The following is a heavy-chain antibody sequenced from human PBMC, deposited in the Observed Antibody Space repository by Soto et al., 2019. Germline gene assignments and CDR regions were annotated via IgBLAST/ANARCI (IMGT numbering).Heavy chain of an antibody. Sequence: PSETLSLTCTVSGGSISSYYWSWIRQPPGKGLEWIGYIYYSGSTNYNPSLKSRVTISVDTSKNQFSLKLSSVTAADTAVYYCARSRPIAAAYYYYYMDVWGKGTTVTVSS. D-gene: IGHD6-6*01. J-gene: IGHJ6*03. CDR3: ARSRPIAAAYYYYYMDV. CDR1: GGSISSYY. V-gene: IGHV4-59*01. CDR2: IYYSGST.